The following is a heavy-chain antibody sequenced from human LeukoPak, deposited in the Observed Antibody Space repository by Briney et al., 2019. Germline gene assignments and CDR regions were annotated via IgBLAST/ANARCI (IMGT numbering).Heavy chain of an antibody. CDR3: ARGSSYYYGSGSPIPDY. V-gene: IGHV3-21*01. CDR1: GFTFSSYW. D-gene: IGHD3-10*01. J-gene: IGHJ4*02. Sequence: GGSLRLSCAASGFTFSSYWMSWVRQAPGKGLEWVSSISSSSSYIYYADSVKGRFTISRDNAKNSLYLQMNSLRAEDTAVYYCARGSSYYYGSGSPIPDYWGQGTLVTVSS. CDR2: ISSSSSYI.